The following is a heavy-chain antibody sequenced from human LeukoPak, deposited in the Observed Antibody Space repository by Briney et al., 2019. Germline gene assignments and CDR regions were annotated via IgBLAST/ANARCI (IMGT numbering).Heavy chain of an antibody. D-gene: IGHD3-22*01. CDR2: ISSSSSYI. CDR1: GFTFSSYS. J-gene: IGHJ4*02. Sequence: GGSLRLSCAASGFTFSSYSMNWVRQAPGKGLEWVSSISSSSSYIYYADSVKGRFTISRHNAKNSLYLQMNSLRAEDTAVYYCAREYYYDSSGYYPNTDYWGQGTLVTVSS. CDR3: AREYYYDSSGYYPNTDY. V-gene: IGHV3-21*01.